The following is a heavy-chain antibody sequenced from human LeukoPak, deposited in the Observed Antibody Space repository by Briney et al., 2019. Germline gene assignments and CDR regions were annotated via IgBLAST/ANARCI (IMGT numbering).Heavy chain of an antibody. CDR3: ARERGSYYEGVFDP. CDR2: ISAYNGNT. CDR1: GYTFTSYG. D-gene: IGHD1-26*01. J-gene: IGHJ5*02. Sequence: ASVKVSCKASGYTFTSYGISWVRQAPGQGLEWMGWISAYNGNTNYAQKLQGRVTMTTDTSTSTAYMELRSLRSDDTAVYYCARERGSYYEGVFDPWGQGTLVTVSS. V-gene: IGHV1-18*01.